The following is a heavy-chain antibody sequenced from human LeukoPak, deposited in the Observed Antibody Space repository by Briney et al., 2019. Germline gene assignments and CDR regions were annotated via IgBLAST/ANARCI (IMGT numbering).Heavy chain of an antibody. CDR2: ITGTGRNT. J-gene: IGHJ1*01. CDR3: ETDRTDSGSLVDYFHH. V-gene: IGHV3-23*01. CDR1: GFTFGNYA. Sequence: PGGSLTLSCAASGFTFGNYAMSWVRQAPGKGLEFVSAITGTGRNTYFADSVKGRFTISRDNPETTLYLQMSNLRAEDPAVYYCETDRTDSGSLVDYFHHWGQGTRVTVSS. D-gene: IGHD3-10*01.